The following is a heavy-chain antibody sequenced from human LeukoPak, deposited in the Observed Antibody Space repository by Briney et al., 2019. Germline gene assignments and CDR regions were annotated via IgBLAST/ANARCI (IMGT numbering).Heavy chain of an antibody. CDR1: GFTFSNYW. Sequence: PGESLTLSCTTSGFTFSNYWMYWVRQAPGKGVMWVSRIKSGGTGITYTDSVEGRFTISRDNAKNTLYLQMNSLRDEDTAVYYCVRGQTIDYWGQGTLVTVSS. CDR3: VRGQTIDY. J-gene: IGHJ4*02. D-gene: IGHD3-3*01. CDR2: IKSGGTGI. V-gene: IGHV3-74*01.